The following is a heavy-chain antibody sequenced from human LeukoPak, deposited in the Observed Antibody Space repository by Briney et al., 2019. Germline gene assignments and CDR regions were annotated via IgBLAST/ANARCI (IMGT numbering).Heavy chain of an antibody. CDR1: GYTFTCVG. J-gene: IGHJ4*02. V-gene: IGHV1-18*01. D-gene: IGHD3-16*02. CDR3: ARSDGGLSNTPFDY. CDR2: ISDYNGNT. Sequence: ASVTLSCTASGYTFTCVGISWVRQAPGPGIEWMGWISDYNGNTNYAQNFEGRVTMTTDTSTTTAFMELRSLRSDDTAVFYFARSDGGLSNTPFDYWGQGTLVTVSS.